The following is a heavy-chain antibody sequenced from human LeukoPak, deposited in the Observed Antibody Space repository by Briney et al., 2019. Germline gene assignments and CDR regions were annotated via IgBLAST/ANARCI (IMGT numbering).Heavy chain of an antibody. CDR3: ARGDDSSGYSRSPPSEYFQH. D-gene: IGHD3-22*01. CDR1: GYTLTSYD. Sequence: ASVKVSCKASGYTLTSYDINWVRQATGQGLEWMGWMNPNSGNTGYAQKFQGRVTMTRNTSISTAYMELSSLRSEDTAVYYCARGDDSSGYSRSPPSEYFQHWGQGTLVTVSS. V-gene: IGHV1-8*01. CDR2: MNPNSGNT. J-gene: IGHJ1*01.